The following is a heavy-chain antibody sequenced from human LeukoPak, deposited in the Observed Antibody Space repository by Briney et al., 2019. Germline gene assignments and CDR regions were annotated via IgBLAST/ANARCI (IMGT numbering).Heavy chain of an antibody. CDR3: ARGFGPGGAFDI. CDR2: IYYSGST. Sequence: SETLSLTCPVSGGSISTYYWSWIRQPPGKGLEWIGYIYYSGSTNYNPSLKSRVTISLDTSKNQFSLKLSSVTAADTAVYYCARGFGPGGAFDIWGQGTMVTVSS. J-gene: IGHJ3*02. D-gene: IGHD3-16*01. CDR1: GGSISTYY. V-gene: IGHV4-59*01.